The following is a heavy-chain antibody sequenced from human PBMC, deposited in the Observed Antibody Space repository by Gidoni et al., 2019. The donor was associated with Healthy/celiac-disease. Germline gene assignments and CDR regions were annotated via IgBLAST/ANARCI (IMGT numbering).Heavy chain of an antibody. V-gene: IGHV3-74*01. D-gene: IGHD6-19*01. CDR1: GFTFSSYC. J-gene: IGHJ6*02. Sequence: EVQLVESGGGLVQPGGSLRLPCAAPGFTFSSYCMHWARQAPGKGLVWVSRSSSDGSSTSYADSVKGRFTISRDNAKNTLYLQMNSLRAEDTAVYYCARDLWGQWLVPDYYYGMDVWGQGTTVTVSS. CDR3: ARDLWGQWLVPDYYYGMDV. CDR2: SSSDGSST.